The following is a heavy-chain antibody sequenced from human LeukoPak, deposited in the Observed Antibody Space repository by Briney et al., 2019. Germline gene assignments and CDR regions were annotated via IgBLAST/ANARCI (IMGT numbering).Heavy chain of an antibody. CDR3: ENYGSGTSND. V-gene: IGHV1-69*04. CDR2: IIPILGIA. D-gene: IGHD3-10*01. J-gene: IGHJ4*02. CDR1: GGTFSSYA. Sequence: ASVKVSCKASGGTFSSYAISWVRQAPGQGLEWMGRIIPILGIANYAQKFQGRVTITADKSTSTAYMELSSLRSEDTAVYYCENYGSGTSNDWGQGTLVTVSS.